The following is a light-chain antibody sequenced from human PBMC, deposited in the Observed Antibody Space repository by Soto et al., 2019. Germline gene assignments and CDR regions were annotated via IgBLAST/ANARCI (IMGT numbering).Light chain of an antibody. Sequence: DIQMTQSPSTLSASVGDRVTITCRASQSISSWLAWYQQKPGQAPKLLIYDVSSLESGVPSRFSGSGSGTEFSLTISSLQPDDIATYYCQQYNTVWTFGQGTKVEIK. CDR1: QSISSW. V-gene: IGKV1-5*01. CDR3: QQYNTVWT. J-gene: IGKJ1*01. CDR2: DVS.